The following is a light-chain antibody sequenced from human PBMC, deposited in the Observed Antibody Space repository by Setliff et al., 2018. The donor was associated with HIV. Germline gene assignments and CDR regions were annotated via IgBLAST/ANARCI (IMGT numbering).Light chain of an antibody. Sequence: QSVLAQPASVSGSPGQSITIYCSGTSSDVGGYNYVSWYQQHPGKAPKLMIYGVSERPSGVSNRFSGSKSGYTASLTISGLQAEDEADYYCSSYTSSITDVFGTGTKVTVL. CDR1: SSDVGGYNY. CDR2: GVS. V-gene: IGLV2-14*03. CDR3: SSYTSSITDV. J-gene: IGLJ1*01.